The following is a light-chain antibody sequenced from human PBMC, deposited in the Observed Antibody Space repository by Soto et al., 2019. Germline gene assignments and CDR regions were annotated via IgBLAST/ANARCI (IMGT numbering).Light chain of an antibody. CDR1: SSDIGGYNY. J-gene: IGLJ2*01. CDR3: SSYTSSSPVV. Sequence: QYALTQPASVSGSPGQSITISCTGTSSDIGGYNYVSWYQQHPGKAPKLMIYEVSNRPSGVSNRFSGSKSGNTASLTISGLQAEDEADYYFSSYTSSSPVVFGGGTKLTVL. V-gene: IGLV2-14*01. CDR2: EVS.